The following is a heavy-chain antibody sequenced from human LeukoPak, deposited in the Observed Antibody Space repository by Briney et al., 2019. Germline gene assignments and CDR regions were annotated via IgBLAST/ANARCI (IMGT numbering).Heavy chain of an antibody. Sequence: PSGTQSLTCAVSGGSISSSNWWSLVRQPPGKGLEWIGEIYHSGSTNYNPSLKSRVTISVDKSKNQFSLKLSSVTAADTAVYYCARGNIAVAGLFDYWGQGTLVTVSS. CDR2: IYHSGST. V-gene: IGHV4-4*02. CDR1: GGSISSSNW. CDR3: ARGNIAVAGLFDY. J-gene: IGHJ4*02. D-gene: IGHD6-19*01.